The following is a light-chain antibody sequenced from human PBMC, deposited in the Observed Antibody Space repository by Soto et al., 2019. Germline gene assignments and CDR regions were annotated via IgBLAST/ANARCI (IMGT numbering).Light chain of an antibody. CDR2: GAS. CDR3: QQYKDWPRT. CDR1: QSVTDN. V-gene: IGKV3-15*01. Sequence: EIVMTQSPATLSVSPGERATLSCRASQSVTDNLAWYQQKPGQAPRLLIYGASTRYTGVPARFSGGGSETEFTLTISSLQSEDFAVYYCQQYKDWPRTFGQGTKVEIK. J-gene: IGKJ1*01.